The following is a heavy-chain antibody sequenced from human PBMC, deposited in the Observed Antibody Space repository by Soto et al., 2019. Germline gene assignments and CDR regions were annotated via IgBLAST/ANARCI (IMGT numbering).Heavy chain of an antibody. Sequence: SATLSLTCTVSGDSIRSSSYWGWIRQPPGKGLEWIGSIYSTGNTYYNPSLNSQVTISVDTSKNQFSLNVISVTAADTAVYYCRRSSRYSTDVWGQGTTVTVSS. J-gene: IGHJ6*02. V-gene: IGHV4-39*01. CDR2: IYSTGNT. CDR3: RRSSRYSTDV. D-gene: IGHD6-13*01. CDR1: GDSIRSSSY.